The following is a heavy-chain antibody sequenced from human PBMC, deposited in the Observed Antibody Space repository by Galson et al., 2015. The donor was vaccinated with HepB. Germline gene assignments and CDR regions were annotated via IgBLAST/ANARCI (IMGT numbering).Heavy chain of an antibody. J-gene: IGHJ6*02. V-gene: IGHV1-46*03. CDR1: GYTFTSYY. CDR2: INPSGGST. Sequence: SVKVSCKASGYTFTSYYMHWVRQAPGQGLEWMGIINPSGGSTSYAQKFQGRVTMTRDTSTSTVYMELSSLRSEDTAVYYCARVPSGGDFYYYYGMYVWGQGTTVTVSS. D-gene: IGHD2-21*02. CDR3: ARVPSGGDFYYYYGMYV.